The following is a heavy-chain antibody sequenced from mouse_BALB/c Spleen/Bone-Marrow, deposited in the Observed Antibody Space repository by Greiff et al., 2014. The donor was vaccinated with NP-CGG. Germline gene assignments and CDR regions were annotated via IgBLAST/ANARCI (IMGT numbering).Heavy chain of an antibody. V-gene: IGHV1-7*01. CDR1: GYTLTNYW. CDR3: ARDDYDDY. CDR2: INLSTGYT. D-gene: IGHD2-4*01. J-gene: IGHJ2*01. Sequence: VKLQESGAELAKPGASVKMSCKASGYTLTNYWMHWVKQRPGQGLEWIGYINLSTGYTEYNQKFKDKATLTADKSSSTAYMQLSSLTSEDSAVYYCARDDYDDYWGQGTTLTVSS.